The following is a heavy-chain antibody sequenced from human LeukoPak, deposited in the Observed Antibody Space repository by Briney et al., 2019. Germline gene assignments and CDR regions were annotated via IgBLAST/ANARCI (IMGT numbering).Heavy chain of an antibody. CDR3: AREDYDFWSGYSDAFDI. J-gene: IGHJ3*02. Sequence: GGSLRLSCGASGFTFSSYGMHWVRQAPGKGLEWVAVIWYDGSNKYYADSVKGRFTISRDNSKNTLYLQMNSLRAEDTAVYYCAREDYDFWSGYSDAFDIWGQGTMVTVSS. CDR1: GFTFSSYG. CDR2: IWYDGSNK. D-gene: IGHD3-3*01. V-gene: IGHV3-33*01.